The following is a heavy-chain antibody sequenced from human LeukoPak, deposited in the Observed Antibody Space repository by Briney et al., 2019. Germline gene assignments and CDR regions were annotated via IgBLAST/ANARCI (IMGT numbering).Heavy chain of an antibody. J-gene: IGHJ6*03. CDR3: ARGIVVVIAIISMDV. D-gene: IGHD2-21*01. CDR1: GYTFTGYY. Sequence: ASVKVSXKASGYTFTGYYMHWVRQAPGQGLEWMGWINPNSGGTNYAQKFQGRVTMTRDTSISTAYMELSRLRSDDTAVYYCARGIVVVIAIISMDVWGKGTTVTVSS. V-gene: IGHV1-2*02. CDR2: INPNSGGT.